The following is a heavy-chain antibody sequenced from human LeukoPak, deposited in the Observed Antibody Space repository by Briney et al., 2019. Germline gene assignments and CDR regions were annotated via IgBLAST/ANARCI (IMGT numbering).Heavy chain of an antibody. V-gene: IGHV3-53*01. Sequence: GGSLRLSRAASGFTVSSNYMSWVRQAAGKGLEWVSVFYSGGTTYYADSVKGRFTISRDSSKNTLYLQMNNLRAEDTAMYFCARTSAVMKPFDSWGQGTLVTVSS. CDR1: GFTVSSNY. CDR2: FYSGGTT. D-gene: IGHD2-21*01. J-gene: IGHJ4*02. CDR3: ARTSAVMKPFDS.